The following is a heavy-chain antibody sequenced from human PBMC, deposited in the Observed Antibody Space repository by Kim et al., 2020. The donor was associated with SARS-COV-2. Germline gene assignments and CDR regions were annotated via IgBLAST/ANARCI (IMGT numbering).Heavy chain of an antibody. CDR2: INTKTGTP. CDR3: ARGDPRDY. V-gene: IGHV7-4-1*02. CDR1: GYAFTSYA. Sequence: ASVKVSCKAFGYAFTSYAMNWVRQAPGQGLEWMGWINTKTGTPTFAPDFTGRFVISLDTSVRTAYLQISSLKTDDTAVYYCARGDPRDYWGQGTLVTVS. J-gene: IGHJ4*02.